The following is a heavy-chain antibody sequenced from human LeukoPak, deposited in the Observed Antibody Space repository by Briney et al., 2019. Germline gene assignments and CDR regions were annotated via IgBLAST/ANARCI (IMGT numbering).Heavy chain of an antibody. CDR1: GFSVSNNY. Sequence: GGSLRLSCAASGFSVSNNYMSWVRQAPGKGLEWVSVIYSGGSTFYADSVKGRFTISRDNAKNSLYLQKISLRDEDTAVYYCATVAMEGWYFDLWGRGTLVTVSS. V-gene: IGHV3-66*01. CDR2: IYSGGST. D-gene: IGHD5-18*01. J-gene: IGHJ2*01. CDR3: ATVAMEGWYFDL.